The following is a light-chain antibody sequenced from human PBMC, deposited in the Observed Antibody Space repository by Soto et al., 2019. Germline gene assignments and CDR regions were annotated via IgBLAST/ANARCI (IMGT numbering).Light chain of an antibody. V-gene: IGKV3-15*01. J-gene: IGKJ1*01. Sequence: ETVMTQSAATLSVSPGERATLSCRASQSVSSNLAWYQQKFGQAPRLLIYGASTRVTGIPARFSGSGSGTEFTLTISSLQSEDFAVYYCQQYNNWPRTFGQGTKVEIK. CDR1: QSVSSN. CDR3: QQYNNWPRT. CDR2: GAS.